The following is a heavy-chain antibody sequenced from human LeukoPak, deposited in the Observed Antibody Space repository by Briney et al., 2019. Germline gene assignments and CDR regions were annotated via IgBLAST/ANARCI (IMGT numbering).Heavy chain of an antibody. Sequence: GGSLRLSCAASGLTFSSHAMFWVRQATGKGLEWVSSVDISGGSTYYADSVKGRFTISRDNSKNTLYLQMNSLRVEDTALYYCANEVRPNDYWGQGTLVTVSS. D-gene: IGHD1-1*01. CDR3: ANEVRPNDY. J-gene: IGHJ4*02. V-gene: IGHV3-23*05. CDR2: VDISGGST. CDR1: GLTFSSHA.